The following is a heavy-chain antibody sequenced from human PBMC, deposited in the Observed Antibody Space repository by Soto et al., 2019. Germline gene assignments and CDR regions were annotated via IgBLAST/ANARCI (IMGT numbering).Heavy chain of an antibody. D-gene: IGHD3-22*01. Sequence: QVQLVESGGGVVQPGRSLRLSCAASRFTFSSYGMHWVRQAPGKGLEWVAVIWYDGSNKYYADSVKGRFTISRDNSKNTLYLQMNSLRAEDTAVYYCARRGTYYYDSSGSPLDYWGQGTLVTVSS. CDR1: RFTFSSYG. CDR2: IWYDGSNK. CDR3: ARRGTYYYDSSGSPLDY. J-gene: IGHJ4*02. V-gene: IGHV3-33*01.